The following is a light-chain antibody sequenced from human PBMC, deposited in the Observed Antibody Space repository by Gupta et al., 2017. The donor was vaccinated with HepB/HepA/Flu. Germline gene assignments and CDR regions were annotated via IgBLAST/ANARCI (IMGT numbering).Light chain of an antibody. Sequence: DIQMTQSPSSLSASVGDRVTIPCRATQEIRNHLAWFQQKPGKAPKSLIYDAYRLNSGVPSMFSGSGYGTDFTLTIRSRQPEDFANYYCQQKNNSPVPFGRGTKVEI. CDR1: QEIRNH. V-gene: IGKV1-16*01. CDR2: DAY. CDR3: QQKNNSPVP. J-gene: IGKJ4*01.